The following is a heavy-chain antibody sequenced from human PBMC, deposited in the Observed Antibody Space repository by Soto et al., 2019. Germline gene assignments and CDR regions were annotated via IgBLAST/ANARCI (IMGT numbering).Heavy chain of an antibody. CDR2: IYYSGST. D-gene: IGHD3-10*01. J-gene: IGHJ6*03. V-gene: IGHV4-59*08. CDR1: GGSISRYY. Sequence: SEALSVTCTVSGGSISRYYWSWIRQPPGKGLEWIGYIYYSGSTNYNPSLKSRVTISVDTSKNQFSLKLSSVTAADTAVYYCASERGPHYYYYYMDIWGKETTVTVS. CDR3: ASERGPHYYYYYMDI.